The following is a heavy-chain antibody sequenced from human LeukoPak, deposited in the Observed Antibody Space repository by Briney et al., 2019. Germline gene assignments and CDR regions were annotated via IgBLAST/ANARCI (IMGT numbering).Heavy chain of an antibody. CDR3: TRDSFGSSGHHFDY. CDR2: IRSKAYGGTT. CDR1: GFTFGDYA. V-gene: IGHV3-49*04. D-gene: IGHD6-19*01. J-gene: IGHJ4*02. Sequence: QSGGSLRLSCTASGFTFGDYAMSWVRRAPGKGLEWVGFIRSKAYGGTTEYAASVKGRFTISRDDSKSIAYLQMNSLKTEDTAVYYCTRDSFGSSGHHFDYWGQGTLVTVSS.